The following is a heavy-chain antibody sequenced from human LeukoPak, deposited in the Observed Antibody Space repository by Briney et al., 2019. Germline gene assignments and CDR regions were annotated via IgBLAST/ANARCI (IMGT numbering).Heavy chain of an antibody. CDR2: ISYDGSNK. J-gene: IGHJ4*02. D-gene: IGHD6-25*01. CDR1: GFTFSSYA. V-gene: IGHV3-30-3*01. CDR3: ARDSSGHSTDY. Sequence: PGRSLRLSCAASGFTFSSYAMHWVRQAPGKGLEWVAVISYDGSNKYYADSVKGRFTISRDNSKNTLYLQMNSLRAEDTAVYYCARDSSGHSTDYWGQGTLVTVSS.